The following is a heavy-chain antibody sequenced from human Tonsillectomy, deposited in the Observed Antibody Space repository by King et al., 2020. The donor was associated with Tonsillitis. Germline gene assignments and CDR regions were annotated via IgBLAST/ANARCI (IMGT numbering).Heavy chain of an antibody. J-gene: IGHJ6*02. D-gene: IGHD4-17*01. CDR2: IRYDGINK. Sequence: VQLVESGGGVVQPGGSLRLSCAASGFTFSTYGMHWVRQAPGKGLEWVALIRYDGINKYYVDSVKGRFTIYRDNSKKTLHLQMNSLRPEDTAVYYCAKDLPYYGDYPVYYYGMDVWGQGTTVTVSS. CDR1: GFTFSTYG. CDR3: AKDLPYYGDYPVYYYGMDV. V-gene: IGHV3-30*02.